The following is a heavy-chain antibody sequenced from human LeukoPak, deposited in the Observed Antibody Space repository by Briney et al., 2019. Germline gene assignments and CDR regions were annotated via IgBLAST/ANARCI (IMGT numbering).Heavy chain of an antibody. D-gene: IGHD3-3*01. Sequence: PSETLSVTCAVYGGSFSGYYWSWIRQPPGKGLEWIGEINHSGSTNYNPSLKSRVTISVDTSKNQFSLKLSSVTAADTAVYYCARATWITIFGVVSHFDYWGQGTLVTVSS. J-gene: IGHJ4*02. CDR2: INHSGST. CDR1: GGSFSGYY. CDR3: ARATWITIFGVVSHFDY. V-gene: IGHV4-34*01.